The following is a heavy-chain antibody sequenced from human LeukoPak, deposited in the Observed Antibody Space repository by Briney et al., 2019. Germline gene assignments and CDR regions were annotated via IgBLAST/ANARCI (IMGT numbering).Heavy chain of an antibody. CDR3: AKDFTPANIVVVTYCDY. CDR1: GFTFSSYG. Sequence: GGSLRLSCAASGFTFSSYGMHWVRQAPGKGLEWVAVISYDGSNKYYADSVKGRFTISRDNSKNTLYLQMNSLRAEDTAVYYCAKDFTPANIVVVTYCDYWGQGTLVTVSS. V-gene: IGHV3-30*18. D-gene: IGHD3-22*01. CDR2: ISYDGSNK. J-gene: IGHJ4*02.